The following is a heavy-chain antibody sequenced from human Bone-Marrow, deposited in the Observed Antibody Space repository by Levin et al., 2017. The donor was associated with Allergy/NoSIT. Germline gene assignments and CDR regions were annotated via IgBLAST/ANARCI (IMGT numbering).Heavy chain of an antibody. D-gene: IGHD6-25*01. CDR2: ICFNASEK. V-gene: IGHV3-33*04. J-gene: IGHJ3*01. CDR3: VRGDGDMSGGSLDL. Sequence: SCAASGFSFSVHAMHWVRLAPGKGLQWVAMICFNASEKYYGDSVKGRVTISRDNFRNTLDLHMNSLTVEDTAVYYCVRGDGDMSGGSLDLSGQEAVVTVSS. CDR1: GFSFSVHA.